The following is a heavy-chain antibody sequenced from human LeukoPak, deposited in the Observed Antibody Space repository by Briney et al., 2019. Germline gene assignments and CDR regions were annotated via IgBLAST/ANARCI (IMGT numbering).Heavy chain of an antibody. D-gene: IGHD6-6*01. CDR3: ARGSIAARFDGFDYYYYGMDV. CDR2: ISAYNGNT. J-gene: IGHJ6*02. CDR1: GYTFTSYG. Sequence: GASVKVSCKASGYTFTSYGISWVRRAPGQGLEWMGWISAYNGNTNYAQKLQGRVTMTTDTSTSTAYMELRSLRSDDTAVYYCARGSIAARFDGFDYYYYGMDVWGQGTTVTGSS. V-gene: IGHV1-18*01.